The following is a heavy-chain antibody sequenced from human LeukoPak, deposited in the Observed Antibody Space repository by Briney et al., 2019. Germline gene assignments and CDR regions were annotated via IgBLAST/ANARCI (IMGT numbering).Heavy chain of an antibody. D-gene: IGHD6-19*01. J-gene: IGHJ4*02. CDR1: GFTFSSYG. Sequence: PGGSLRLSCAASGFTFSSYGMHWVRQAPGKGLGWVAFIRYDGSNKYYADSVKGRFTISRDNSKNTLYLQMNSLRAEDTAVYYCASPSPIAVAGFYFDYWGQGTLVTVSS. CDR3: ASPSPIAVAGFYFDY. CDR2: IRYDGSNK. V-gene: IGHV3-30*02.